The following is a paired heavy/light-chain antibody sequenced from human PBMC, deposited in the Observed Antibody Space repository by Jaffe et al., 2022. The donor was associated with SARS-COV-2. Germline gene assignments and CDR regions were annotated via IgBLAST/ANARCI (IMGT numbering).Light chain of an antibody. CDR1: QNINDD. Sequence: DIHMTQSPSSLSASVGDRVTITCRASQNINDDLNWYHQRPGKAPRLLIYAASRLQSGVPSRFSGSGSGTDFTLTIGSLQPEDFGTYYCQQGYTRGFTLGPGTKVEIK. CDR2: AAS. V-gene: IGKV1-39*01. CDR3: QQGYTRGFT. J-gene: IGKJ3*01.
Heavy chain of an antibody. CDR3: ARSIGDYPHPLDY. D-gene: IGHD4-17*01. CDR2: INQDGSET. Sequence: EVQLVESGGGLVQPGGSLRLSCAASGFTFGNYWMNWVRQAPGKGLEWVAKINQDGSETYYVDSVEGRFTISRDNTKTSLYMQMNSLRGEDTSVYYCARSIGDYPHPLDYWGQGTLVTVSS. V-gene: IGHV3-7*01. J-gene: IGHJ4*02. CDR1: GFTFGNYW.